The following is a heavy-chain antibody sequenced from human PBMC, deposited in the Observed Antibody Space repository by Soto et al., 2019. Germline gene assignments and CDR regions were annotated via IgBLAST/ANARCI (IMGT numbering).Heavy chain of an antibody. J-gene: IGHJ4*02. V-gene: IGHV3-74*01. CDR2: ISTDGTTT. CDR3: IRDRTIVTLFDF. Sequence: GGSLRLSCAASGFTFNTYWMHWVRQAPGKGLEWVSRISTDGTTTGYADSVMGRFTISRDNAKNTVFLQMNSLRAEDTAVYFCIRDRTIVTLFDFWGQGALVTVSS. CDR1: GFTFNTYW. D-gene: IGHD1-26*01.